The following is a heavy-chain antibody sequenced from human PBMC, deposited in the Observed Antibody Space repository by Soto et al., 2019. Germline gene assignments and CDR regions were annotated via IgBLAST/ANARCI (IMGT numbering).Heavy chain of an antibody. CDR2: ISSSSSYI. CDR1: GFTFSSYS. J-gene: IGHJ6*02. CDR3: ARVRSDGMDV. Sequence: GGSLRLSCAASGFTFSSYSMNLVRQAPGKGLEWVSSISSSSSYIYYADSVKGRFTISRDNAKNSLYLQMNSLRAEDTAVYYCARVRSDGMDVWGQGTTVTVSS. V-gene: IGHV3-21*01.